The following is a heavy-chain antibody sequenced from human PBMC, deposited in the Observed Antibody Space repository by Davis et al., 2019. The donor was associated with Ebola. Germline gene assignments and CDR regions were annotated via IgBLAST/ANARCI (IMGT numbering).Heavy chain of an antibody. CDR1: GGSFSGYY. CDR2: INHSGST. V-gene: IGHV4-34*01. Sequence: MPSETLSLTCAVYGGSFSGYYWSWIRQPPGKGLEWIGEINHSGSTNYNPSLKSPVTISVDTSKNQFSLKLSSVHAAATAVYYCARVRKPTVTTLWFIGMDVWGQGTTVTASS. CDR3: ARVRKPTVTTLWFIGMDV. D-gene: IGHD4-11*01. J-gene: IGHJ6*02.